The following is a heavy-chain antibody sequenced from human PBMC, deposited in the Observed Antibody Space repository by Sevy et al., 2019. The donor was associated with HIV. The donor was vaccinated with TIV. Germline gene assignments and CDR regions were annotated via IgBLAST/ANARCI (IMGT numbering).Heavy chain of an antibody. J-gene: IGHJ4*02. CDR3: AKLEAAADSSGYYSTIYYFDY. CDR1: GFTFSSYA. CDR2: ISGSGGST. V-gene: IGHV3-23*01. D-gene: IGHD3-22*01. Sequence: GGSLRLSCAASGFTFSSYAMSWVRQAPGKGLEWVSAISGSGGSTYYADSVKGRFTISRDNSKNTLYLQMNSLRAEETAVYYCAKLEAAADSSGYYSTIYYFDYWGQGTLVTVSS.